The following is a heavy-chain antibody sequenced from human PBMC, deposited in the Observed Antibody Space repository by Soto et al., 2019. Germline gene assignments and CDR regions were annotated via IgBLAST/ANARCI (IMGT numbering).Heavy chain of an antibody. D-gene: IGHD3-10*01. CDR2: VYSSGTT. V-gene: IGHV4-4*07. Sequence: PSETLSLTCSVSGGSINSYWWSWIRQPAGKGLEWIGRVYSSGTTDYNPSLNSLATLSVETSKNQFSLKLSSVTAADTAVYYCARDIGSYAYGEGYWGQGIQVTVSS. CDR3: ARDIGSYAYGEGY. CDR1: GGSINSYW. J-gene: IGHJ4*02.